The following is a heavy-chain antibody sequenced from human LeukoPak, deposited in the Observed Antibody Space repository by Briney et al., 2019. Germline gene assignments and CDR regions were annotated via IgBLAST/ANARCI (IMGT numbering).Heavy chain of an antibody. J-gene: IGHJ3*02. CDR1: GFTFDSYS. Sequence: GGSLRLSCATSGFTFDSYSMSWVRQARQAPGKGLEWVSTISGGGGTTYYGDSVKGRFTISRDNAKNSLYLQMNSLRAEDTAVYYCARGTDIVVVPAARSLDAFDIWGQGTMVTVSS. D-gene: IGHD2-2*01. V-gene: IGHV3-23*01. CDR2: ISGGGGTT. CDR3: ARGTDIVVVPAARSLDAFDI.